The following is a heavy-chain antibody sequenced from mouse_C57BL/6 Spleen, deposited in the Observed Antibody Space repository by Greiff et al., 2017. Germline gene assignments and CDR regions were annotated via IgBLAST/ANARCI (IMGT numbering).Heavy chain of an antibody. D-gene: IGHD2-3*01. CDR1: GYTFTSYG. Sequence: QVQLKQSGAELARPGASVKLSCKASGYTFTSYGISWVKQRTGQGLEWIGEIYPRSGNTYYNEKFKGKATLTADKSSSTAYMQLSSLTSEDSAVYYCARSDDGYYNYYAMDYWGQGTSVTVSS. CDR2: IYPRSGNT. J-gene: IGHJ4*01. V-gene: IGHV1-81*01. CDR3: ARSDDGYYNYYAMDY.